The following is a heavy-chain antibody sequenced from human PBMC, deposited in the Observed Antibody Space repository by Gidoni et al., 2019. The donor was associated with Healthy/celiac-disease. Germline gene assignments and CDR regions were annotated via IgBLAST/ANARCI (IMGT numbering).Heavy chain of an antibody. CDR2: ISGSGGST. CDR3: AKEGGPRKGSLGTFDY. J-gene: IGHJ4*02. CDR1: GFTFSSYA. Sequence: EVQLLESGGGLVQPGGSLRLSCAASGFTFSSYAMSWGRQAPGKGLEWVSAISGSGGSTYYADSVKGRFTISRDNSKNTLYLQMNSLRAEDTAVYYCAKEGGPRKGSLGTFDYWGQGTLVTVSS. D-gene: IGHD1-26*01. V-gene: IGHV3-23*01.